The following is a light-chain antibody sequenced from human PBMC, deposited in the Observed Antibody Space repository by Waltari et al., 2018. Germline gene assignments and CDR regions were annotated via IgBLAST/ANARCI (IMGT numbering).Light chain of an antibody. Sequence: EIMLTPSPGTLSLSPGERATLSCRASQSISRFLAWYQQKPGQAPRLLIYDASTRATGIPDRFSGSGSGTDFSLTISRLEPEDIAVYYCQKYGSLPATFGQGTKVEIK. CDR2: DAS. V-gene: IGKV3-20*01. J-gene: IGKJ1*01. CDR1: QSISRF. CDR3: QKYGSLPAT.